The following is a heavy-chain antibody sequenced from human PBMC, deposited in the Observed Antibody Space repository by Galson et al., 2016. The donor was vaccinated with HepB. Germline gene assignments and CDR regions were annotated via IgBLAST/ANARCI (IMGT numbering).Heavy chain of an antibody. Sequence: ETLSLTCGVSGGSLSGHYWNWIRQCPGKGLEWIGEITDSGSTNYNATHKSRVSISIDTPKNQFTLKLDSVTAADTAVYYCARHRYTSGWYTLDSWGQGTMVTVSS. J-gene: IGHJ3*01. CDR1: GGSLSGHY. D-gene: IGHD6-19*01. V-gene: IGHV4-34*01. CDR3: ARHRYTSGWYTLDS. CDR2: ITDSGST.